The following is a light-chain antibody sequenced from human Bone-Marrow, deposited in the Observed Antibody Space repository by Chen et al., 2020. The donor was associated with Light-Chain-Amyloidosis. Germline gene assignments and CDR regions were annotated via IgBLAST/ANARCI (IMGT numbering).Light chain of an antibody. Sequence: DIQMTQSPSSLSASVGDRLTITCQASQDISHDLNWYQQKPGKAPKLLIYAASDLQTGVPSRFSGRGSGTGFTFTISSLQPEDIATYYCQQHDNLPYTFGQGTKLEIK. CDR1: QDISHD. CDR3: QQHDNLPYT. CDR2: AAS. V-gene: IGKV1-33*01. J-gene: IGKJ2*01.